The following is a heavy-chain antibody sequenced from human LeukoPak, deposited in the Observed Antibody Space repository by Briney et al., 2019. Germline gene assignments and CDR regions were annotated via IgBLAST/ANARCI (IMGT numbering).Heavy chain of an antibody. CDR3: ARGHGLDSDFDY. D-gene: IGHD3/OR15-3a*01. J-gene: IGHJ4*02. CDR1: GGSISSGGYY. Sequence: SQTLSLTRTVSGGSISSGGYYWSWIRQHPGKGLEWIGYIYYSGSTYYNPSLKSRVTISVDTSKNQFSLKLSSVTAADTAVYYRARGHGLDSDFDYWGQGTLVTVSS. CDR2: IYYSGST. V-gene: IGHV4-31*03.